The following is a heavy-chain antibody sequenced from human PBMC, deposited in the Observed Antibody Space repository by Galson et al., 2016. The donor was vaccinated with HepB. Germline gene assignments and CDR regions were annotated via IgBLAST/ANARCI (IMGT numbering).Heavy chain of an antibody. V-gene: IGHV1-18*01. J-gene: IGHJ4*02. D-gene: IGHD6-25*01. CDR2: ISVYNGDT. CDR1: GYSFNKYG. CDR3: ARGGGTRVSGYGGASH. Sequence: SVKVSCKASGYSFNKYGFIWVRQAPGQGLEWMGWISVYNGDTKYAPKVQGRVTMTADTSTSTAYMDLSSLKSDDTAVYYCARGGGTRVSGYGGASHWGQGTLLTVSS.